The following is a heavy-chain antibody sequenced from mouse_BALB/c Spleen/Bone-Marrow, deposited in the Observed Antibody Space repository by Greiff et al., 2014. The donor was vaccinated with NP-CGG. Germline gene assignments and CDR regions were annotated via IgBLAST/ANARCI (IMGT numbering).Heavy chain of an antibody. J-gene: IGHJ4*01. CDR2: INPNNGGT. CDR1: GYTFTEYT. CDR3: ARSEGRYYFAMNY. V-gene: IGHV1-18*01. Sequence: EVQLQQSGPELVKPGTSVRISCKTSGYTFTEYTMHWVKQSHAKSLEWIGGINPNNGGTSYNQKFKGKATLTVDKSSSTAYMELRSLTSEDSAVYYCARSEGRYYFAMNYWGQGTSVTVSS.